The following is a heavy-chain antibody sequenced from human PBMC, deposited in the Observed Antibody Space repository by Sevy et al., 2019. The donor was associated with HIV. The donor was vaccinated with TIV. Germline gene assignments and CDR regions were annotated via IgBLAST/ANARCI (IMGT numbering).Heavy chain of an antibody. CDR2: PYYRSKWYN. Sequence: SQTLSLTCAISGDSVSSNSAAWNWIRQSPSRGLEWLGRPYYRSKWYNDYAVSVKSRITINPDTSKNQFSLQLNSVTPEDTAVYYCARNPPYCGSTSCHFDYWGHGTLVTVSS. CDR1: GDSVSSNSAA. V-gene: IGHV6-1*01. J-gene: IGHJ4*01. CDR3: ARNPPYCGSTSCHFDY. D-gene: IGHD2-2*01.